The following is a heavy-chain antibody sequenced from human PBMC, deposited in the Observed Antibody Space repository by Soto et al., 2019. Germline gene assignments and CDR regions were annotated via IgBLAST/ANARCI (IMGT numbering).Heavy chain of an antibody. V-gene: IGHV3-23*01. CDR3: AKARDQQCVRLHFDY. J-gene: IGHJ4*02. CDR2: FSATSENT. CDR1: GFFFSSYT. D-gene: IGHD6-19*01. Sequence: EVQLLESGGGLVQPGGSLRLSCVGSGFFFSSYTMTWVRQAPGKGLEWVSSFSATSENTYYADSVRGRITLSRDNSKNTIFMQMQSLTAEDTDMYYCAKARDQQCVRLHFDYWGQGILVSVSS.